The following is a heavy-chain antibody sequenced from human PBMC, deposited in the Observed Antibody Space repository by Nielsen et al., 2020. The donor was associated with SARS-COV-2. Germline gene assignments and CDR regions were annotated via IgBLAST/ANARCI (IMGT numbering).Heavy chain of an antibody. V-gene: IGHV5-51*01. CDR3: ARFLGYCTGGSCATDFYYYAMDV. J-gene: IGHJ6*02. D-gene: IGHD2-15*01. Sequence: GESLKISCEGSGYSFTNYWISWVRQMPGKGLEWMGIIYPGDSETRYSPSFQGQVTISADKSNSTAYLQWSSLKASDTAMYYCARFLGYCTGGSCATDFYYYAMDVWGQGTTVTISS. CDR1: GYSFTNYW. CDR2: IYPGDSET.